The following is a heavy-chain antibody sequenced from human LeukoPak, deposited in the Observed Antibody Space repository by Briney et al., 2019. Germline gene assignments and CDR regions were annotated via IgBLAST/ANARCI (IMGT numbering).Heavy chain of an antibody. CDR2: LSGSGGST. D-gene: IGHD5-12*01. Sequence: GGSLRLSCAASGFTFSSYAMSWVRQAPGKGLEWVSALSGSGGSTYSADSAKGRFTISRDHSKNTPSLQMNRLRAEDTGVYYCAKEEEYSGYDFRYCYYYYVMDFGGQGTMVTVS. J-gene: IGHJ6*02. CDR3: AKEEEYSGYDFRYCYYYYVMDF. V-gene: IGHV3-23*01. CDR1: GFTFSSYA.